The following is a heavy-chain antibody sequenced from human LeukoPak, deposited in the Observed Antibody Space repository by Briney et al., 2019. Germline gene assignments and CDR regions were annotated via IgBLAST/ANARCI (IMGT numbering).Heavy chain of an antibody. CDR3: VQSSPTIDY. V-gene: IGHV3-74*01. J-gene: IGHJ4*02. D-gene: IGHD5-12*01. CDR2: INSDGSST. Sequence: GGSLRPSCVASGFTFSSYWMHWVRQAPGKGLVWVSRINSDGSSTTYADSVKGRFTISRDNAKNTLWLQMNSLRAEDTAVYYCVQSSPTIDYWGQGTLVTVSS. CDR1: GFTFSSYW.